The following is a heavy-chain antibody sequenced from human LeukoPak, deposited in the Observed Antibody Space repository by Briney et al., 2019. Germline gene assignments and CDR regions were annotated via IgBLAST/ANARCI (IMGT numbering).Heavy chain of an antibody. Sequence: PGGSLRLSCAASGFTFSSYSMNWVRQAPGKGLEWVSSISSSSSYIYYADSVKGRFTISRDNSKNTLYLQVNSLRAEDTAVYYCARGTPSSSGWLYYGMDVWGQGTTVTVSS. J-gene: IGHJ6*02. CDR2: ISSSSSYI. D-gene: IGHD6-19*01. CDR1: GFTFSSYS. CDR3: ARGTPSSSGWLYYGMDV. V-gene: IGHV3-21*01.